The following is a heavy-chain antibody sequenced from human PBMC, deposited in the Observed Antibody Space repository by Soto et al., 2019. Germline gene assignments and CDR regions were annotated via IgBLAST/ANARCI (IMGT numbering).Heavy chain of an antibody. CDR3: ARDFPQKGRGYNYEGYFDY. J-gene: IGHJ4*02. CDR1: GFTFSSYG. V-gene: IGHV3-33*01. D-gene: IGHD1-1*01. Sequence: QVQLVESGGGVVQPGRSLRLSCAASGFTFSSYGMHWVRQAPGKGLEWVAVIWYDGSNKYYADSVKGRFTISRDNSKNTLYLQMNSLRAEDTAVYYCARDFPQKGRGYNYEGYFDYWGQGTLVTVSS. CDR2: IWYDGSNK.